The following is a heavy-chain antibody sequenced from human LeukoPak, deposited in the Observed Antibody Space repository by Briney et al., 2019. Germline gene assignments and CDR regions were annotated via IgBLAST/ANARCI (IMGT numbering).Heavy chain of an antibody. V-gene: IGHV4-59*08. CDR2: IYYSGST. D-gene: IGHD3-22*01. Sequence: PSETLSLTCTVSGGSISSYYWSWIRQPPGKGLEWIGYIYYSGSTNYNPSLKSRVTISVDTSKNQFSLKLSSVTAADTAVYYCARLGAINYYDSSGYNGMDVWGQGTTVTVSS. J-gene: IGHJ6*02. CDR1: GGSISSYY. CDR3: ARLGAINYYDSSGYNGMDV.